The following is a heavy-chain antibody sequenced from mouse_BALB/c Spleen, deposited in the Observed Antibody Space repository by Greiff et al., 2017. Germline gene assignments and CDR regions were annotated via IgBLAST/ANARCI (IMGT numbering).Heavy chain of an antibody. J-gene: IGHJ1*01. CDR1: GYTFTSYD. CDR2: IYPGDGST. CDR3: ARKKAYYDSSYGYFDD. D-gene: IGHD1-1*01. V-gene: IGHV1S56*01. Sequence: VQLQQSGPELVKPGASVKISCKASGYTFTSYDINWVKQRPGQGLEWIGWIYPGDGSTKYNEKFKGKATLTADKSSSTAYMQLSSLTSENSAVYFCARKKAYYDSSYGYFDDWGAGTTVTVAS.